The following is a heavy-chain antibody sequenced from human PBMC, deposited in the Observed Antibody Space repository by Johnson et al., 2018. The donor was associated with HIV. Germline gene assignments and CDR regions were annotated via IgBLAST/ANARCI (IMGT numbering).Heavy chain of an antibody. CDR1: EFIFDDYG. Sequence: MLLVESGGGVVRPGGSLRLSCTTSEFIFDDYGMSWVRQAPGKGLEWVSGINWNGDTTAYADSVKGRFTISRDNAKNSLYLQMNSLRAEDTALYYCARALGTAVGAFDIWGQGTMVTV. J-gene: IGHJ3*02. D-gene: IGHD4-23*01. CDR3: ARALGTAVGAFDI. V-gene: IGHV3-20*04. CDR2: INWNGDTT.